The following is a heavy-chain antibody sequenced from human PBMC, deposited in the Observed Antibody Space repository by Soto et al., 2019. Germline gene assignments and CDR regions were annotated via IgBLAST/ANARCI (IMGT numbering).Heavy chain of an antibody. Sequence: SVKVSCKASGGTFSSYAISWVRQAPGQGLEWMGGIIPIFGTANYAQKFQGRVTITAXXXXXXAXMELSSLRSEETAVYYCAREVGTNYGMDVWG. J-gene: IGHJ6*02. CDR2: IIPIFGTA. D-gene: IGHD2-8*01. V-gene: IGHV1-69*13. CDR1: GGTFSSYA. CDR3: AREVGTNYGMDV.